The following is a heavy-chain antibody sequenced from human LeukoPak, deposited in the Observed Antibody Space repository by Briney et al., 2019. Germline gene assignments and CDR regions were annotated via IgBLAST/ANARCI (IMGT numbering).Heavy chain of an antibody. CDR2: LYSGSDT. J-gene: IGHJ2*01. Sequence: PGGSLRLSCAASGFTVSTNYMNWVRQAPGTGLEWVSILYSGSDTYYADSVKGRFTISRDSSKNILSLQINNFRAEDTAVYYCARVGDHFHWYLDLWGRGTLVTVSS. V-gene: IGHV3-53*01. CDR1: GFTVSTNY. D-gene: IGHD3-10*01. CDR3: ARVGDHFHWYLDL.